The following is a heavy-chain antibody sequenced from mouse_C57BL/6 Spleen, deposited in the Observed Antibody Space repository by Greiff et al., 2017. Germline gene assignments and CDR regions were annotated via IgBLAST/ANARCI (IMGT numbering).Heavy chain of an antibody. CDR2: IDPSDSET. J-gene: IGHJ1*03. CDR3: ARNYGSSPYWYFDV. Sequence: VKLMESGAELVRPGSSVKLSCKASGYTFTSYWMHWVKQRPIQGLEWIGNIDPSDSETHYNQKFKDKATLTVDKSSSTAYMQLSSLTSEDSAVYYCARNYGSSPYWYFDVWGTGTTVTVSS. CDR1: GYTFTSYW. D-gene: IGHD1-1*01. V-gene: IGHV1-52*01.